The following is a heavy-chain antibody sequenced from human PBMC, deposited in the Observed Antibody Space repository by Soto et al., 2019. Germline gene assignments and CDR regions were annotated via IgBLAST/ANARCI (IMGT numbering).Heavy chain of an antibody. CDR2: IYYSGST. Sequence: QVQLQESGPGLVKPSQTLSLTCTVSGGSISSGGYYWSWIRQHPGKGLEWIGYIYYSGSTYYNPSLSRGCTISVDTSKSRFSLNLTSVTVALTAVYYCGSDARVRGGHHYCGQGTLVTLS. D-gene: IGHD3-10*01. CDR1: GGSISSGGYY. CDR3: GSDARVRGGHHY. V-gene: IGHV4-31*03. J-gene: IGHJ4*02.